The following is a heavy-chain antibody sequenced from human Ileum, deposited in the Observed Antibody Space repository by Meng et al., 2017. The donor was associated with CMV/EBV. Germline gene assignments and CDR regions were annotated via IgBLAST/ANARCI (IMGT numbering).Heavy chain of an antibody. CDR1: GFSLTTNVES. CDR3: VHRYSSSSGQVS. V-gene: IGHV2-5*02. D-gene: IGHD6-6*01. J-gene: IGHJ5*02. Sequence: QIPLKEPGPTLVKPTPTLTLTCTFSGFSLTTNVESVGWIRQPPGKALEWLALIHGGGGKQYSPSLQSRLTATRDTSKNQVVLTMTNMDPVDTATYYCVHRYSSSSGQVSWGQGTLVTVSS. CDR2: IHGGGGK.